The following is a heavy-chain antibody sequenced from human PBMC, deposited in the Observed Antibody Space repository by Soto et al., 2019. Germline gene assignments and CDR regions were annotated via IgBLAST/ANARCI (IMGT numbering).Heavy chain of an antibody. CDR2: INHSGST. J-gene: IGHJ4*02. CDR3: ARLTKNRYGSGPY. D-gene: IGHD3-10*01. Sequence: PSETLSLTCAVYGGSFSGYYWSWIRQPPGKGLEWIGEINHSGSTNYNPSLKSRVTISVDTSKNQFSLKLSSVTAADTAVYYCARLTKNRYGSGPYWGQGTLVTVSS. V-gene: IGHV4-34*01. CDR1: GGSFSGYY.